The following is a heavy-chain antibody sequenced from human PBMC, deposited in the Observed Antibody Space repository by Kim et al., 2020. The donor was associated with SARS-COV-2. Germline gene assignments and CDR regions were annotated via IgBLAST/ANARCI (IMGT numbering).Heavy chain of an antibody. CDR1: GSTFTSYG. Sequence: ASVKVSCKASGSTFTSYGISWVRQAPGQGLEWMGWISTYSGNTNYAQKFQGRVTMTTDTSTSTAYMELRSLRSDDTAVYYCARLGYCSSTSCYAPIDYYFYGMDVWGQGTTVTVSS. D-gene: IGHD2-2*01. CDR2: ISTYSGNT. J-gene: IGHJ6*02. V-gene: IGHV1-18*01. CDR3: ARLGYCSSTSCYAPIDYYFYGMDV.